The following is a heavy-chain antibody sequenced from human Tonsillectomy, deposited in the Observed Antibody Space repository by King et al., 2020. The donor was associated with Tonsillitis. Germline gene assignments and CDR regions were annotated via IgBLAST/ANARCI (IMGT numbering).Heavy chain of an antibody. J-gene: IGHJ4*02. D-gene: IGHD3-22*01. CDR1: GDTFSSHA. CDR3: ARGLYDSSGFTLGF. CDR2: IIPIIGIG. V-gene: IGHV1-69*04. Sequence: QLVQSGAEVKKPGSSVKVSCKASGDTFSSHAITWVRQAPGQGFEGMGRIIPIIGIGNYAQKFQGRVTITADKSTGTVYMELSSLRSEDTAVYYCARGLYDSSGFTLGFWGQGTLVTVSS.